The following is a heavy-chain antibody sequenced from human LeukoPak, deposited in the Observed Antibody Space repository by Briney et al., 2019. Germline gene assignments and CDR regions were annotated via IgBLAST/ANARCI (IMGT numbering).Heavy chain of an antibody. D-gene: IGHD3-16*01. Sequence: PSETLSLTCTVSGGSISSSSYYWGWIRQPPGKGLEWIRSIYYSGSTYYNPSLKSRVTISVDTSKNQFSLKLSSVTAADTAVYYCARDPGPYDWVNHRVFDAFDFWGQGTMVTVSS. CDR3: ARDPGPYDWVNHRVFDAFDF. CDR2: IYYSGST. J-gene: IGHJ3*01. CDR1: GGSISSSSYY. V-gene: IGHV4-39*02.